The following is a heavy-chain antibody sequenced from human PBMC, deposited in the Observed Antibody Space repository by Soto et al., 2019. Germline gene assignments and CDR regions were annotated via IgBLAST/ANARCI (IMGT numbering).Heavy chain of an antibody. CDR2: ISHSGST. J-gene: IGHJ5*02. Sequence: QLQLQESGSGLVRPSQTLSLTCAVSGGSISSGGYSWNWIRQPPGKGLEWIGYISHSGSTLYNPSLKCRVTISVDKSKNQFSLKLSSVXAADTAVYYCARDQLEGNWFDPWGQGTLVTVSS. CDR1: GGSISSGGYS. D-gene: IGHD1-1*01. V-gene: IGHV4-30-2*01. CDR3: ARDQLEGNWFDP.